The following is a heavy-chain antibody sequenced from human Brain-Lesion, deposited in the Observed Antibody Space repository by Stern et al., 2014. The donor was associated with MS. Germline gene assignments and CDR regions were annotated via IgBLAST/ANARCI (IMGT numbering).Heavy chain of an antibody. CDR3: TKDSGYFSGLFDS. J-gene: IGHJ4*02. CDR2: INWNRGSL. D-gene: IGHD3-22*01. V-gene: IGHV3-9*01. Sequence: QLVESGGGLVQPGRSLRLSCAASGFTFDDFAMHWVRQAPGKGLEWVSGINWNRGSLAYADSGKGRFSISRDSAKNSLFLQMNSLRPEDTALYYCTKDSGYFSGLFDSWGQGTLVTVSS. CDR1: GFTFDDFA.